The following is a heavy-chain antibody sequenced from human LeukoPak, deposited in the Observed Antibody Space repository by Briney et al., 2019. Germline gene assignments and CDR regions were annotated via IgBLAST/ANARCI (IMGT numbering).Heavy chain of an antibody. CDR2: IIGSSGDT. Sequence: PGGSLRLSCAASGFRFSNFAMSWVRQAPGKGLEWVSLIIGSSGDTLYADSVKGRFTISRDISKNRLYLQMNSLRAEDTAIYYCAKFRGMIVASYFFDYWGQGALVTVSS. D-gene: IGHD3-22*01. CDR1: GFRFSNFA. V-gene: IGHV3-23*01. CDR3: AKFRGMIVASYFFDY. J-gene: IGHJ4*02.